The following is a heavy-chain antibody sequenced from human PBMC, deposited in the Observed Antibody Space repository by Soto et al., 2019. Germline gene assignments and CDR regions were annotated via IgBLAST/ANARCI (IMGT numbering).Heavy chain of an antibody. CDR3: AKDRTYSNYHYYYYAMDV. CDR1: GFTFSNYA. Sequence: EVQLLESGGGLVQPGGSLRLSCAASGFTFSNYAMAWVCQAPGRGLEWVSGITSGGDYTYYADSVKGRLTISRDNSKTTLYLQMDSLRAEDTAVYYCAKDRTYSNYHYYYYAMDVWGQGTTVTVSS. D-gene: IGHD4-4*01. J-gene: IGHJ6*02. V-gene: IGHV3-23*01. CDR2: ITSGGDYT.